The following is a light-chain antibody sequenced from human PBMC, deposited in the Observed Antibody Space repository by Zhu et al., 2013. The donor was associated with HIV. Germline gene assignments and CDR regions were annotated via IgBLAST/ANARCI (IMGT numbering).Light chain of an antibody. Sequence: EIVLTQSPGTLSLSPGERATLSCRASQSVSSSYLAWYQQKPGQAPRLLIYGASSRATGIPDRISGSGSGTDFTLTISRLEPEDFALYFCQHYGDSPLYTFGQGTTVDIK. V-gene: IGKV3-20*01. J-gene: IGKJ2*01. CDR3: QHYGDSPLYT. CDR1: QSVSSSY. CDR2: GAS.